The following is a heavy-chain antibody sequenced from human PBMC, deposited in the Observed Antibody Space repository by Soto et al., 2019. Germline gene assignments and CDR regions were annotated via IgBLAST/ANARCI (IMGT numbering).Heavy chain of an antibody. CDR1: GYTFTSYG. D-gene: IGHD3-3*01. CDR3: AREVVSHGYDDFWSGYTYPWFDP. Sequence: GASVKVSCKASGYTFTSYGISWVRQAPGQGLEWMGWISAYNGNTNYAQKLQGRVTMTTDTSTSTAYMELRSLRSDDTAVYYCAREVVSHGYDDFWSGYTYPWFDPWGQGTLVTVSS. V-gene: IGHV1-18*01. J-gene: IGHJ5*02. CDR2: ISAYNGNT.